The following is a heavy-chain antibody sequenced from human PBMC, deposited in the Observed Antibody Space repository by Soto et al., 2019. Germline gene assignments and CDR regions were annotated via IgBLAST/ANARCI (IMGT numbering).Heavy chain of an antibody. D-gene: IGHD6-13*01. V-gene: IGHV3-23*01. J-gene: IGHJ4*02. Sequence: GGSLRLSCAASGFTFSSYAMSWVRQAPGKGLEWVSAISGSGGSTYYADSVKGRFTISRDNSKNTLYLQMNSLRAEDTAVYYCASDGLRIAAAGTWDYWGQGTLVTVSS. CDR3: ASDGLRIAAAGTWDY. CDR1: GFTFSSYA. CDR2: ISGSGGST.